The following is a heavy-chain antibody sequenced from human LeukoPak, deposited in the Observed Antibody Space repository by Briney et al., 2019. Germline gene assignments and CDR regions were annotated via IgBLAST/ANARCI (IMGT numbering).Heavy chain of an antibody. V-gene: IGHV1-46*01. Sequence: ASVKVSCKASGYTFTSYYMHWVRQAPGQGLEWMGIINPSGGSTGYAQKFQGRVTMTRDTSTSTVYMELSSLRSEDTAVYYCARGGGYYGSPDGSYYYYGMDVWGQGTTVTVSS. D-gene: IGHD3-10*01. J-gene: IGHJ6*02. CDR1: GYTFTSYY. CDR2: INPSGGST. CDR3: ARGGGYYGSPDGSYYYYGMDV.